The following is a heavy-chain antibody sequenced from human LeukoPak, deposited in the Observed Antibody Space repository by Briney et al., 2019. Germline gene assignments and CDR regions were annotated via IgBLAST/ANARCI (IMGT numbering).Heavy chain of an antibody. CDR2: IYYSGST. V-gene: IGHV4-61*01. Sequence: SETLSLTCTVSGYSISSGYYWGWIRQPPGKGLEWIGYIYYSGSTNYNPSLKSRVTISVDTSKNQFSLKLSSVTAADTAVYYCARAAVWNWFDPWGQGTLVTVSS. J-gene: IGHJ5*02. D-gene: IGHD6-19*01. CDR1: GYSISSGYY. CDR3: ARAAVWNWFDP.